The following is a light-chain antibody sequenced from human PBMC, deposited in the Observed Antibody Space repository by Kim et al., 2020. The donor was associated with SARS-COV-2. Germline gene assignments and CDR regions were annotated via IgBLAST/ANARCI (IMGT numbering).Light chain of an antibody. CDR2: QDN. J-gene: IGLJ1*01. Sequence: SVFPGQTASITCSGDKLCDKYACWYQQKSGQSPVLVIYQDNKRPSGIPERFSGSNSGNTATLTISGTQAMDEADYYCQAWDSSTYVFGPGTKVTVL. CDR1: KLCDKY. V-gene: IGLV3-1*01. CDR3: QAWDSSTYV.